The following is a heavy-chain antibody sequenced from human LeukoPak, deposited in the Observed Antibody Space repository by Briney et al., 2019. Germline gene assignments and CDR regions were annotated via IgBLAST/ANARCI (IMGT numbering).Heavy chain of an antibody. V-gene: IGHV3-23*01. CDR3: AKEGAMVRGVY. J-gene: IGHJ4*02. Sequence: GGSLRLSCAASGFTFSSRDMSWVRQAPGKGLEWVSAISGSDGSTYYADSVKGRFTISRDNSKNTLFLQMNSLRAEDTAVYYCAKEGAMVRGVYWGQGTLVTVSS. CDR2: ISGSDGST. CDR1: GFTFSSRD. D-gene: IGHD3-10*01.